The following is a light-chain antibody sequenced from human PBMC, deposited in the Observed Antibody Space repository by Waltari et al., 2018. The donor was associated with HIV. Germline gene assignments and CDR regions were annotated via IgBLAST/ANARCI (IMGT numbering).Light chain of an antibody. CDR1: QSISAS. CDR3: QQSDTYYT. V-gene: IGKV1-5*03. Sequence: DIQMTQSPSTLSVAVGDRVIITCRASQSISASLAWYHQKPGKAPRLLISQPSVLEPGVPSRFSGSGSGTDFTLTINILQPDDFGTYYCQQSDTYYTFGQGTKLERK. CDR2: QPS. J-gene: IGKJ2*01.